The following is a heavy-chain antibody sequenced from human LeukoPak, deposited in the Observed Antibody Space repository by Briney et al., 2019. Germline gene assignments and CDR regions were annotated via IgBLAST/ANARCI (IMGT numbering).Heavy chain of an antibody. D-gene: IGHD5-12*01. CDR2: IYYSGST. V-gene: IGHV4-59*11. CDR3: ARELKGLRKEAGYYFDY. CDR1: VGSISSHY. Sequence: SETLSLTCTVSVGSISSHYWSCIRQPPGKGLEWIGYIYYSGSTNYNPSLKSRVTISVDTSKNQFSLKLSSVTAADTAVYYCARELKGLRKEAGYYFDYWGQGTLVTVSS. J-gene: IGHJ4*02.